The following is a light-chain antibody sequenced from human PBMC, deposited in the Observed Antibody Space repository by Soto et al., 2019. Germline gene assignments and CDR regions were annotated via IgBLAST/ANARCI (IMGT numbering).Light chain of an antibody. CDR1: QTISSW. CDR3: QQYSTYTPRT. Sequence: DIQMTQYPSTLSASVGDRVIITCRASQTISSWLAWYQQKPGKAPKLLIYDASNLESGVPSRFSGFGSETESTLTISSLQPDDFATYYCQQYSTYTPRTFGQGTKVDIK. CDR2: DAS. V-gene: IGKV1-5*01. J-gene: IGKJ1*01.